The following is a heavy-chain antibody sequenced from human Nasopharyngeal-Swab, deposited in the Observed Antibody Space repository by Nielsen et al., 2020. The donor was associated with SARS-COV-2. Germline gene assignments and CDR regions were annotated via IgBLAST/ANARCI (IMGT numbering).Heavy chain of an antibody. CDR3: ARGSCSGGNCSPYTWFDP. CDR1: GGSISSYY. CDR2: IYNSGSI. J-gene: IGHJ5*02. V-gene: IGHV4-59*13. D-gene: IGHD2-15*01. Sequence: SETLSLTCTVSGGSISSYYWSWIRQPPGKGLEWIGYIYNSGSIKYNPSLKSRVTISVDTSKNQFSLNLRSVTAADTAVYYCARGSCSGGNCSPYTWFDPWGQGTLVTVSS.